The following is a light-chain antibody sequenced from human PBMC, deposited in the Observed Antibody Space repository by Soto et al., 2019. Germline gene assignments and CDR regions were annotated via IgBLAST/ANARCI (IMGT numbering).Light chain of an antibody. J-gene: IGLJ2*01. V-gene: IGLV1-40*01. CDR3: QSYDSSLSGVV. CDR1: SSNIGARYD. Sequence: QSVLTQPPSVSGAPGQRVTISCTGSSSNIGARYDVHWYQQLPGTAPKLLIYGNDNRPSGVPDRFSGSKSGTSASLVITGLQAEDEADYYCQSYDSSLSGVVFGGGTKVTVL. CDR2: GND.